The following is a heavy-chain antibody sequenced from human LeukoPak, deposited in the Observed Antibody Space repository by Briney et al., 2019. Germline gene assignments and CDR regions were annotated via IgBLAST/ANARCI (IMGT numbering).Heavy chain of an antibody. D-gene: IGHD3-10*01. V-gene: IGHV4-4*02. Sequence: PSETLSLTCAASGGSISSSNWWSGVRQPPGKGLEWTGKIYHSGSTNYNPSLKSRVTISGDKSKNQFSLKMSSVTAADTAVYYCARWYYGAGSLYYFDYWGQGTLVTVSS. CDR2: IYHSGST. J-gene: IGHJ4*02. CDR3: ARWYYGAGSLYYFDY. CDR1: GGSISSSNW.